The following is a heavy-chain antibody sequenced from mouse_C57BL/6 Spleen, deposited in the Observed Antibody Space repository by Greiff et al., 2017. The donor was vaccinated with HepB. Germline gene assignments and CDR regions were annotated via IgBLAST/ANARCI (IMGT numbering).Heavy chain of an antibody. CDR2: ISSGGSYT. D-gene: IGHD1-1*01. CDR3: ARHGDSITTVVAFCWYFDF. CDR1: GFTFSSYG. J-gene: IGHJ1*03. Sequence: DVMLVESGGDLVKPGGSLKLSCAASGFTFSSYGMSWVRQTPDKRLEWVATISSGGSYTYYPDSVKGRSTISRDTAKNTLYLQMSSLKSEDTAMYYRARHGDSITTVVAFCWYFDFWGTGTTVTVSS. V-gene: IGHV5-6*02.